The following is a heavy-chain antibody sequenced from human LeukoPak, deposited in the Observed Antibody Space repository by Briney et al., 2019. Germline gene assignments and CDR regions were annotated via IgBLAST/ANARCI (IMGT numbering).Heavy chain of an antibody. J-gene: IGHJ4*02. V-gene: IGHV3-23*01. D-gene: IGHD1-26*01. Sequence: GGSLRLSCAASGFAFNSYAMSWVRQAPGKGLEWVSSIGSSGGTITYADSVNGRFTISRDSSKDTVYLHTNSLRDDDTAVYFCAKDTRRGGPRFDCWGQGTLVTVSS. CDR1: GFAFNSYA. CDR3: AKDTRRGGPRFDC. CDR2: IGSSGGTI.